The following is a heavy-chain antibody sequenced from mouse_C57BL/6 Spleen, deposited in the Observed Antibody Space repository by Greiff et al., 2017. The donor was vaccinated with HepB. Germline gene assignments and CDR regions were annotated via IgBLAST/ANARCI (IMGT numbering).Heavy chain of an antibody. CDR3: ATHYYGSRPYYYAMDY. CDR1: GYTFTDYN. CDR2: INPNNGGT. J-gene: IGHJ4*01. V-gene: IGHV1-22*01. Sequence: EVQLQQSGPELVKPGASVKMSCKASGYTFTDYNMHWVKQSHGKSLEWIGYINPNNGGTSYNQKFKGKATLTVNKSSSTAYMELRSLTSEDSAVYYCATHYYGSRPYYYAMDYWGQGTSVTVSS. D-gene: IGHD1-1*01.